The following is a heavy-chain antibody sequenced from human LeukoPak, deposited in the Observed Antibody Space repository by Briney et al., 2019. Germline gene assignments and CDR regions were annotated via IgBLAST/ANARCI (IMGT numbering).Heavy chain of an antibody. J-gene: IGHJ5*02. Sequence: SETLSLTCAVYGGSFSCYYWSWIRQPPGKGLEWIGEINHSGSTNYNPSLKSRVTISVDTSKNQFSLKLSSVTAADTAVYYCARGVLQQPNPPVRYWFDPWGQGTLVTVSS. CDR1: GGSFSCYY. CDR3: ARGVLQQPNPPVRYWFDP. D-gene: IGHD6-13*01. CDR2: INHSGST. V-gene: IGHV4-34*01.